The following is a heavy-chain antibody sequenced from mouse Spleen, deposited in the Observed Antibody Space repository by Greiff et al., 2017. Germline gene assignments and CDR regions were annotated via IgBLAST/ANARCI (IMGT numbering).Heavy chain of an antibody. J-gene: IGHJ2*01. CDR3: ARIDDSNYYFDY. CDR1: GYTFTSYW. V-gene: IGHV1-64*01. CDR2: IHPNSGST. Sequence: QVQLQQPGAELVKPGASVKLSCKASGYTFTSYWMHWVKQRPGQGLEWIGMIHPNSGSTNYNEKFKSKATLTVDKSSSTAYMQLSSLTSEDSAVYYCARIDDSNYYFDYWGQGTTLTVSS. D-gene: IGHD2-5*01.